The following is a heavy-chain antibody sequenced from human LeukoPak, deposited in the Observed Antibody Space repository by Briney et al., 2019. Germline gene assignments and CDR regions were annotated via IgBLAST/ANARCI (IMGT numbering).Heavy chain of an antibody. J-gene: IGHJ4*02. CDR2: ISGSGGST. D-gene: IGHD3-10*01. Sequence: GGSLRLSCAASGFTFSSYGMSWVRQAPGKGLEWVSAISGSGGSTYYAGSVKGRFTISRDNSKNTLYLQMNSLRAEDTAVYYCAKMTYGSGSYWYYFDYWGQGTLVTVSS. CDR3: AKMTYGSGSYWYYFDY. CDR1: GFTFSSYG. V-gene: IGHV3-23*01.